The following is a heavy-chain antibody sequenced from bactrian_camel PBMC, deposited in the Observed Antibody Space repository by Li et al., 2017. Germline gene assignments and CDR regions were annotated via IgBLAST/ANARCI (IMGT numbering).Heavy chain of an antibody. Sequence: VQLVESGGGLVQPGGSLRLSCAASGFTFSNYDMSWVRQAPGKGLEWVSGINSGTGTTYYTDSVKGRFTISRDNDKNTLYLDLNSLKIEDTAMYYCAIFSAANYHDYWGQGTQVTVS. CDR1: GFTFSNYD. J-gene: IGHJ4*01. D-gene: IGHD2*01. CDR2: INSGTGTT. CDR3: AIFSAANYHDY. V-gene: IGHV3S40*01.